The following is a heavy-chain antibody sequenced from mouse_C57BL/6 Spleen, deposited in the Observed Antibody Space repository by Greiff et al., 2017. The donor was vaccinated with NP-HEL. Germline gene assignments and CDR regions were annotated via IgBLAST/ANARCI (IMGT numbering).Heavy chain of an antibody. D-gene: IGHD1-1*01. J-gene: IGHJ3*01. CDR2: ISSGSSTI. CDR1: GFTFSDYG. Sequence: EVKLMESGGGLVKPGGSLKLSCAASGFTFSDYGMHWVRQAPEKGLEWVAYISSGSSTIYYADTVKGRFTISRDNAKNTLFLQMTSLRSEDTAMYYCARPDYGSSTSPGFAYWGQGTLVTVSA. V-gene: IGHV5-17*01. CDR3: ARPDYGSSTSPGFAY.